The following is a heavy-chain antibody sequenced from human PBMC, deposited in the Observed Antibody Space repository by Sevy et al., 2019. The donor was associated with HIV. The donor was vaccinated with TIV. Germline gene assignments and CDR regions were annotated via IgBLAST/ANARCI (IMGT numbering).Heavy chain of an antibody. Sequence: GGSLRLSCAASEFTFSSYSMNWVRQAPGKGLEWVSSISSSSSYIYYADSVKGRFTISRDNAKNSLYLQMNSLRAEDTAVYYCARSEYSTGTTPPNYWGQGTLVTVSS. D-gene: IGHD1-1*01. V-gene: IGHV3-21*01. CDR2: ISSSSSYI. CDR3: ARSEYSTGTTPPNY. J-gene: IGHJ4*02. CDR1: EFTFSSYS.